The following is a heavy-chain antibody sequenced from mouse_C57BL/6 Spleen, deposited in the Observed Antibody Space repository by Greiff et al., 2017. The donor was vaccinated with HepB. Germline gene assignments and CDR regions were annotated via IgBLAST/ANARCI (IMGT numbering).Heavy chain of an antibody. V-gene: IGHV1-82*01. J-gene: IGHJ1*03. CDR1: GYAFSSSW. CDR3: ARTLFYYGSSYWYFDV. Sequence: QVQLQQSGPELVKPGASVKISCKASGYAFSSSWMNWVKQRPGKGLEWIGRIYPGDGDTNYNGQFKGKATLTADKSSSTAYMQLSSLTSEDSAVYFCARTLFYYGSSYWYFDVWGTGTTVTVSS. CDR2: IYPGDGDT. D-gene: IGHD1-1*01.